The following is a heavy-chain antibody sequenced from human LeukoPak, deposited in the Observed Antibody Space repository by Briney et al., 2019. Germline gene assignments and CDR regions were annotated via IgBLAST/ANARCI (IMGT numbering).Heavy chain of an antibody. CDR3: ARSVPDYTRFDF. CDR1: GFTFSDYA. CDR2: FKTNYNQV. J-gene: IGHJ4*02. Sequence: GGSLRLSCVASGFTFSDYAMSWVRQAPGKGLEWVSTFKTNYNQVYYAESVRGRFTISTDNSKNTAYLQMNSLRVEDTALYYCARSVPDYTRFDFWGQGALVTVSS. D-gene: IGHD4-11*01. V-gene: IGHV3-23*05.